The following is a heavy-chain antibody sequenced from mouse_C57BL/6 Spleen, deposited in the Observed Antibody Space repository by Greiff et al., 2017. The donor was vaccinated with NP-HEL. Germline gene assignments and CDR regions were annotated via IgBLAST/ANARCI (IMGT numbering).Heavy chain of an antibody. CDR1: GYTFTSYW. D-gene: IGHD2-3*01. V-gene: IGHV1-50*01. Sequence: QVQLQQPGAELVKPGASVKLSCKASGYTFTSYWMQWVKQRPGQGLEWIGEIDPSDSYTNYNQKFKGKATLTVDTSSSTAYMQLSSLTSEDSAVYYCASSEDGYYGGPAWFAYWGQGTLVTVSA. J-gene: IGHJ3*01. CDR3: ASSEDGYYGGPAWFAY. CDR2: IDPSDSYT.